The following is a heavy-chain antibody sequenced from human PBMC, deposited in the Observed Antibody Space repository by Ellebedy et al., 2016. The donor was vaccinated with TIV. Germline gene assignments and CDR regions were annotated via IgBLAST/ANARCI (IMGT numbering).Heavy chain of an antibody. J-gene: IGHJ4*02. CDR3: ARIWGIATRPVDS. CDR1: GGSISSTNW. D-gene: IGHD6-6*01. CDR2: IYHSGST. Sequence: MPSETLSLTCAVSGGSISSTNWWTWARQPPGKGLEWIGEIYHSGSTNYNPSLKSRVTISVDKSKNQVSLKLSSVTAADTAVFYCARIWGIATRPVDSWGQGTLVTVSP. V-gene: IGHV4-4*02.